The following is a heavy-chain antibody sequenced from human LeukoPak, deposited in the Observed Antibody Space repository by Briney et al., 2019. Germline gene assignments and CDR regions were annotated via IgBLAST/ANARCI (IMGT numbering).Heavy chain of an antibody. V-gene: IGHV1-2*02. J-gene: IGHJ4*02. Sequence: ASVKVSCKASGYTFTGYYMHWVRQAPGQGLEWMGWIHPNRGDTNYAQKFQGRVTMTRDTSISTAYMELSRLRSDDTAVYYCAAETLDILTGYYADYWGQGTLVTVSS. D-gene: IGHD3-9*01. CDR1: GYTFTGYY. CDR3: AAETLDILTGYYADY. CDR2: IHPNRGDT.